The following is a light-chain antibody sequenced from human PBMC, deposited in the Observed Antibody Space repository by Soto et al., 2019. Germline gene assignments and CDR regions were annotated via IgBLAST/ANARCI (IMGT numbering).Light chain of an antibody. Sequence: SVLTQPASASGSPGQPITISCTGTSSDVGGFNYVSWYQQHPGKAPKLMIYEVSNRPSGVSNRFSGSKSGNTASLTISGLQAEDEADYYCSSYTSSSTYVFGTGTKVTVL. CDR1: SSDVGGFNY. CDR3: SSYTSSSTYV. J-gene: IGLJ1*01. CDR2: EVS. V-gene: IGLV2-14*01.